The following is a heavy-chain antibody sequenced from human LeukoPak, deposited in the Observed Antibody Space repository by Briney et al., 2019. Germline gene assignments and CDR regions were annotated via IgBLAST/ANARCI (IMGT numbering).Heavy chain of an antibody. CDR2: IYGGGST. CDR1: GLSVSSNF. V-gene: IGHV3-53*01. Sequence: GGSLRLSCAATGLSVSSNFMSWVRQAPGKGLEWVSVIYGGGSTYYADSVKGRFTISRDNAKKSLYLQMNSLRAEDTAVYYCAKPGEAYCSSTSCYTFDYWGQGTLVTVSS. CDR3: AKPGEAYCSSTSCYTFDY. J-gene: IGHJ4*02. D-gene: IGHD2-2*02.